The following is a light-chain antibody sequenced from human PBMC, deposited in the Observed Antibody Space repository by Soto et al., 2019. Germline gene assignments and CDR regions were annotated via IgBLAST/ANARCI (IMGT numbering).Light chain of an antibody. J-gene: IGKJ5*01. CDR1: QSVSSSY. CDR2: GAS. V-gene: IGKV3D-20*02. CDR3: QQRHNWPIT. Sequence: EIVLTQSPGTLSLSPGKRATLSCRASQSVSSSYLAWYQQKPGQAPRLLIHGASSRATGIPDRFSGSGSGTDFTLTISGLEPADLGVYYCQQRHNWPITFGQGTRLEI.